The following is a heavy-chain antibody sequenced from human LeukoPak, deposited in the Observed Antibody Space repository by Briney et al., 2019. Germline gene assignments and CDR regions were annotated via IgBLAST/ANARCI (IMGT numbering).Heavy chain of an antibody. CDR2: ISYDGSNK. D-gene: IGHD2-8*02. Sequence: PGRSLRLSCAASGFTSSSYGMHWVRQAPGKGLEWVAVISYDGSNKYYVDSVKGRFTISRDNSKNTLYLQMHSLRAEDTAVYYCANHGTGNSPNFDYWGQGTLVTVSS. CDR1: GFTSSSYG. J-gene: IGHJ4*02. CDR3: ANHGTGNSPNFDY. V-gene: IGHV3-30*18.